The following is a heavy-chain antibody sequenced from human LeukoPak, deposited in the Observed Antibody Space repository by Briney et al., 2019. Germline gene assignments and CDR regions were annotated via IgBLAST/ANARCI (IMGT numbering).Heavy chain of an antibody. CDR1: GGSIGSYY. Sequence: PSETLSLTCIVSGGSIGSYYWSWIRQPPGKGLEWIGYICYSGSTNYNPSLKSRVTISVDTSKNQFSPKLRSLTAADTAVYYCARHVGYGNNWFDPWGQGTLVTVSS. D-gene: IGHD5-18*01. CDR3: ARHVGYGNNWFDP. CDR2: ICYSGST. J-gene: IGHJ5*02. V-gene: IGHV4-59*08.